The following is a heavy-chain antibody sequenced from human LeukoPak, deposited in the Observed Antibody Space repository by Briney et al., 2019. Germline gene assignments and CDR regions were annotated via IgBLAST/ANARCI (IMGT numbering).Heavy chain of an antibody. CDR1: GGSISSGGYY. CDR3: ASPPRDSSGYSHREDAFDI. Sequence: PSETLSLTCTVSGGSISSGGYYWSWIRQPPGKGLEWIGYIYHSGSTYYNPSLKSRVTISVDRSKNQFSLKLSSVTAADTAVYYCASPPRDSSGYSHREDAFDIWGQGTMVTVSS. J-gene: IGHJ3*02. CDR2: IYHSGST. D-gene: IGHD3-22*01. V-gene: IGHV4-30-2*01.